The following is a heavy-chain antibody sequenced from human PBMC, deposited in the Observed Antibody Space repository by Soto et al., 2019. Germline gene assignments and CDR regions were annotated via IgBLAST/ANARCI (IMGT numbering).Heavy chain of an antibody. Sequence: QVQLVQSGAEVKKPGSSVKVSCTASGGTFSTYGITWVRQASGQGLEWMGGIIPIFGTIKFAQKFQGRLTITPDESTSTVYMELSSLTSEDTAVYYCASRERVDAFDVWGQGTMVTVSS. J-gene: IGHJ3*01. CDR1: GGTFSTYG. CDR2: IIPIFGTI. V-gene: IGHV1-69*01. CDR3: ASRERVDAFDV. D-gene: IGHD1-26*01.